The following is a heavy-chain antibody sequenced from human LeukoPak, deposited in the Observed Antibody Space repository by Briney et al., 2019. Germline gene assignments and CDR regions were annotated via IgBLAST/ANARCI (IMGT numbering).Heavy chain of an antibody. D-gene: IGHD5-24*01. V-gene: IGHV1-2*02. J-gene: IGHJ4*02. CDR2: INPNSGGT. CDR3: ARDGTGVYNLVQY. Sequence: ASVKVSCKASGYTFAGYYMHWVRQAPGQGLEWMGWINPNSGGTNYAQKFQGRVTMTRDTSISAVYMELSRLRSDDTAVYYCARDGTGVYNLVQYWGQGTLVTVSS. CDR1: GYTFAGYY.